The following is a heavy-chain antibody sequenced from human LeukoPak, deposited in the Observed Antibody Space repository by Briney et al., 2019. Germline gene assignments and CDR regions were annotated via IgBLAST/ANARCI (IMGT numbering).Heavy chain of an antibody. CDR1: GGSFSGYY. D-gene: IGHD6-13*01. V-gene: IGHV4-34*01. Sequence: SETLSLTCAVYGGSFSGYYWRCIRQPPGKGLEWIGEINHSGSTNYNPSLKSRVTISVDTSKNKFSLKLSSVTAADTAVYYCARDLIAAATHWGQGTLVTVSS. CDR3: ARDLIAAATH. J-gene: IGHJ4*02. CDR2: INHSGST.